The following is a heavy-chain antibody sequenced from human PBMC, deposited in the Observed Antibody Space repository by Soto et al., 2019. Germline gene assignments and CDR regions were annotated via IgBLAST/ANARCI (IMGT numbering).Heavy chain of an antibody. D-gene: IGHD3-10*01. CDR2: ISGSGGST. V-gene: IGHV3-23*01. J-gene: IGHJ3*02. CDR3: AKPSWNYGYAFDI. CDR1: GFTFRSYD. Sequence: GGSLRLSCAACGFTFRSYDMSWVRQAPGKGLEWVSGISGSGGSTNYADSVKGRFTISRDNSKNTLYLQVNSLRAEDTAVYYCAKPSWNYGYAFDIWGQGTMVT.